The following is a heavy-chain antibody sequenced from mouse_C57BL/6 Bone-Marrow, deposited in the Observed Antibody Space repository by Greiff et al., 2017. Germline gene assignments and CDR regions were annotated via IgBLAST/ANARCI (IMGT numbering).Heavy chain of an antibody. V-gene: IGHV1-47*01. CDR1: GYTFTTYP. Sequence: QVHVKQSGAELVKPGASVKMSCKASGYTFTTYPIEWMKQNHGKSLEWIGNFHPYNDDTKYNEKFKGKATLTVEKSSSTVYLELSRLTSDDSAVYYCARGTTVPYYFDYWGEGTTLTVSS. CDR3: ARGTTVPYYFDY. CDR2: FHPYNDDT. J-gene: IGHJ2*01. D-gene: IGHD1-1*01.